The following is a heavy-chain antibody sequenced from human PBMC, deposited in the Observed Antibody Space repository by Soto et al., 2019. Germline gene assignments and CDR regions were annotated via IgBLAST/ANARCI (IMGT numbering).Heavy chain of an antibody. D-gene: IGHD3-22*01. J-gene: IGHJ4*01. Sequence: ASVKVSCKISGYTLTEISMHWVRQPPGKGLEWMGGLDPEDGETIYAQNFQGRVTVTEDTSTDTAYMELRSLRYDDTAVYYCATGDSRSLPDYWGQGTLVTVS. CDR3: ATGDSRSLPDY. CDR1: GYTLTEIS. V-gene: IGHV1-24*01. CDR2: LDPEDGET.